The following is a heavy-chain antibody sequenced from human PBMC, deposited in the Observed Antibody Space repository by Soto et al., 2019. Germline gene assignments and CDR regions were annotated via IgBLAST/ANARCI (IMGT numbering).Heavy chain of an antibody. CDR3: AHKGDGYRGFKH. D-gene: IGHD5-12*01. V-gene: IGHV2-5*02. CDR2: IYWDDDK. Sequence: QITLKESGPTLVKPTQTLTLTCTLSGFSLSTSGVGVGWIRQPPGKALEWLALIYWDDDKRYSPFLKSRLTITKDTYKNQVALTLTTLGPVDTATYYCAHKGDGYRGFKHSGQGPTVTVSS. J-gene: IGHJ1*01. CDR1: GFSLSTSGVG.